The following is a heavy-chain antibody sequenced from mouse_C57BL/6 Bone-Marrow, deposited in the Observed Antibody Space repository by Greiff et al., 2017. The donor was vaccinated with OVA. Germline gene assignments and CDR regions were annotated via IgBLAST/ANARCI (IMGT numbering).Heavy chain of an antibody. V-gene: IGHV5-6*01. CDR3: ARQGYYYGSSYDYAMDY. D-gene: IGHD1-1*01. CDR1: GFTFSSYG. CDR2: ISSGGSYT. Sequence: EVKVVDSGGDLVKPGGSLKLSCAASGFTFSSYGMSWVRQTPDKRLEWVATISSGGSYTYYPDSVKGRFTISRDNAKNTLYLQMSSLKSEDTAMYYCARQGYYYGSSYDYAMDYWGQGTSVTVSS. J-gene: IGHJ4*01.